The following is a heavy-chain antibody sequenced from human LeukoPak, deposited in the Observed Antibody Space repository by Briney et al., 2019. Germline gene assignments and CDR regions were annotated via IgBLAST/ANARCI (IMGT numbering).Heavy chain of an antibody. CDR3: ARDQRPYDSSGYYYPVWDY. D-gene: IGHD3-22*01. Sequence: SETLSLTCAVYGGSFSPYYWSWIRQPPGKGLEWIGTIYQSGSTYYNPSLKSRVTLSVDTSKNQFSLKLSSVTAADTAVYYCARDQRPYDSSGYYYPVWDYWGQGTLVTVSS. CDR1: GGSFSPYY. J-gene: IGHJ4*02. V-gene: IGHV4-34*01. CDR2: IYQSGST.